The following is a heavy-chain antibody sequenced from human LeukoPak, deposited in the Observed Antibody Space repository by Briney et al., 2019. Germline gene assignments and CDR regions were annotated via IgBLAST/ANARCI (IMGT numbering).Heavy chain of an antibody. D-gene: IGHD2-21*02. J-gene: IGHJ4*02. CDR1: GFAFSSYA. V-gene: IGHV3-30-3*01. CDR2: ISYDGSNK. CDR3: VRVVTATQPY. Sequence: GGSLRLSCAASGFAFSSYAMHWVRQAPGKGLEWVAVISYDGSNKYYADSVKGRFTISRDNSKNTLYLQMNSLRAEDTAVYYCVRVVTATQPYWGQGTLVTVSS.